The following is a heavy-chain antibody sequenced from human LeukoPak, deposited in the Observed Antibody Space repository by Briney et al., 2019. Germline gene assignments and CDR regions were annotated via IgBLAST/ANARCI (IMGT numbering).Heavy chain of an antibody. CDR1: GYTFTGYY. CDR3: ARVIAGTPSFAY. Sequence: GASVKVSCKASGYTFTGYYMHWVRQAPGQGLEWVAWINPDSGVTNYAQNFQGRVTVTSDTSITTAYMELTRLRSDDTAVYYCARVIAGTPSFAYWGQGTLVTVSS. V-gene: IGHV1-2*02. J-gene: IGHJ4*02. D-gene: IGHD1-1*01. CDR2: INPDSGVT.